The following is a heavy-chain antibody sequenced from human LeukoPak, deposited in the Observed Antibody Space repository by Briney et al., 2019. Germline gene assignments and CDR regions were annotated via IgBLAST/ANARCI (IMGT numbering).Heavy chain of an antibody. D-gene: IGHD5-18*01. V-gene: IGHV3-48*03. J-gene: IGHJ3*02. CDR2: ISSSGRTI. CDR1: GFTFSSYE. Sequence: GGSLRLSCAASGFTFSSYEMNWVGQAPGKGLEGVSYISSSGRTIYYADYVKGRFTISRDNAKNSLYLQMTSLRTEDTAVYYCARGGYSYGYWFFAFDIWGQGTMVTVSS. CDR3: ARGGYSYGYWFFAFDI.